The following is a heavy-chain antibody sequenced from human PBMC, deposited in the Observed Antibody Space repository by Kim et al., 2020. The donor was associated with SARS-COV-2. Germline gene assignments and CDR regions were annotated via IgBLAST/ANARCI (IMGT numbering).Heavy chain of an antibody. V-gene: IGHV3-23*01. CDR1: GVTFDTYA. CDR3: AKMVIMDGYNYFYYYAMDV. Sequence: GGSLRLSCVASGVTFDTYAMSWVRQAPRKGLEWVSVISGGALNKFYADSVRGRFTISRDNSKNTLYLQMNSLRDEDTALYYCAKMVIMDGYNYFYYYAMDVWGQGTTVTVSS. J-gene: IGHJ6*02. CDR2: ISGGALNK. D-gene: IGHD2-21*01.